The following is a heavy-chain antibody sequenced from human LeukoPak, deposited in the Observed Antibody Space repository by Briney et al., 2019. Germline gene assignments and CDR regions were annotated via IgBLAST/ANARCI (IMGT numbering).Heavy chain of an antibody. V-gene: IGHV4-59*08. D-gene: IGHD1-26*01. J-gene: IGHJ4*02. CDR3: ARGGRWELPFDY. CDR2: VFYSGST. Sequence: SETLSLTCTVSGGSISNYYWSWIRQPPGKGLEWIGYVFYSGSTNYNPSLKSRVTISVDTSKNQFSLKLSSVTAADTAVYYCARGGRWELPFDYWGQGTLVTVSS. CDR1: GGSISNYY.